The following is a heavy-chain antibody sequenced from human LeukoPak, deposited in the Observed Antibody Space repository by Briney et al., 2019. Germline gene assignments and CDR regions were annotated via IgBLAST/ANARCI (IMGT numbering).Heavy chain of an antibody. Sequence: GRSLRLSCAASGFTFSSYAMHWVRQAPGKGLEWVAVISYDGSNKYYADSVKGRFTISRDNSKNTLYLQMNSLRAEDTAVYYCTRGGMDYYDSSGPPPGQTYYYYGMDVWGQGTTVTVSS. CDR2: ISYDGSNK. CDR3: TRGGMDYYDSSGPPPGQTYYYYGMDV. D-gene: IGHD3-22*01. CDR1: GFTFSSYA. V-gene: IGHV3-30-3*01. J-gene: IGHJ6*02.